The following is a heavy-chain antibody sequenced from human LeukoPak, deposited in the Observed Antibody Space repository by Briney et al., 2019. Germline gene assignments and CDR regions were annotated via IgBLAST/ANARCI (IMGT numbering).Heavy chain of an antibody. CDR3: ARVGPDDAFDI. CDR1: GFSLSTSGMR. Sequence: SGPTLVNPTQTLTLTCTFSGFSLSTSGMRASWIRQPPGKALEWLARIDWDDDKFYSTSLKTRLTISKDTSKNQVVLTMTNMDAVDTATYYCARVGPDDAFDIWGQGTMVTVSS. V-gene: IGHV2-70*04. J-gene: IGHJ3*02. CDR2: IDWDDDK.